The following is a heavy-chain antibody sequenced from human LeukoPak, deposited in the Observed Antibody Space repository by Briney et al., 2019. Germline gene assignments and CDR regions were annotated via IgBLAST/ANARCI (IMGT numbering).Heavy chain of an antibody. D-gene: IGHD6-13*01. CDR3: ARDRIAAAGVRFDP. CDR2: ISSSGSTI. CDR1: GFTFSDYY. V-gene: IGHV3-11*01. J-gene: IGHJ5*02. Sequence: GGSLRLSCAASGFTFSDYYMSWIRQAPGKGLEWVSYISSSGSTIYYAGSVKGRFTISRDNAKNSLYLQMNSLRAEDTAVYYCARDRIAAAGVRFDPWGQGTLVTVSS.